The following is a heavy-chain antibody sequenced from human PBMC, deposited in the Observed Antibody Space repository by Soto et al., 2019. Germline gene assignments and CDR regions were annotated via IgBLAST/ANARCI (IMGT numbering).Heavy chain of an antibody. Sequence: EASVKVSCKASGYTFTSYAMHWVRQAPGERLEWMGWINAGNGNTKYSQKFQGRVTITRDTSASTAYMELSSLRSEDTAVYYCARDSCYVSGSYVCVPGYWGQGTLVTLSS. CDR3: ARDSCYVSGSYVCVPGY. CDR1: GYTFTSYA. V-gene: IGHV1-3*01. CDR2: INAGNGNT. D-gene: IGHD3-10*01. J-gene: IGHJ4*02.